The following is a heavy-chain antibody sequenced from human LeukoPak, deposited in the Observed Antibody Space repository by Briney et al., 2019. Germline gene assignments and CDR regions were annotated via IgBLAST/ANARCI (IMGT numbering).Heavy chain of an antibody. CDR3: ARDSRYCSSTSCYAFDI. CDR1: GGSFSGYY. J-gene: IGHJ3*02. D-gene: IGHD2-2*01. Sequence: ASETLSLTCAVYGGSFSGYYWSWIRQPPGKGLEWIGYIYYSGSTYYNPSLKSRVTISVDTSKNQFSLKLSSVTAADTAVYYCARDSRYCSSTSCYAFDIWGQGTMVTVSS. CDR2: IYYSGST. V-gene: IGHV4-30-4*01.